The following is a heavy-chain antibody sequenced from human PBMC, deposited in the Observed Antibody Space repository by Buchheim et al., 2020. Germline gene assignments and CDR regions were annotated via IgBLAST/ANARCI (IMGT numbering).Heavy chain of an antibody. V-gene: IGHV1-46*03. CDR1: GYTFTSYY. CDR3: ARDKPPARAGGGLWSNYYYYGMDV. CDR2: INPSGGST. Sequence: QVQLVQSGAEVKKPGASVKVSCKASGYTFTSYYMHWVRQAPGQGLEWMGIINPSGGSTSYAQKFQGRVTMTRDTSTSTVYMELSSLGSEDTAVYYCARDKPPARAGGGLWSNYYYYGMDVWGQGTT. D-gene: IGHD5-18*01. J-gene: IGHJ6*02.